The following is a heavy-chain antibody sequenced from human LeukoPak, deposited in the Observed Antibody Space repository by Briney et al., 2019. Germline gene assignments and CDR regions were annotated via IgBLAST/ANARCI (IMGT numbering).Heavy chain of an antibody. V-gene: IGHV4-59*08. CDR2: IYYSGST. CDR3: ARPLHKRWLTPYCGGDCYSFFDI. J-gene: IGHJ3*02. CDR1: GGSISSYY. Sequence: SETLSLTCTVSGGSISSYYWSWIRQPPGKGLEWIGYIYYSGSTNYNPSRKSRVTISVDTSKNQFSLKLSSVTAADTAVYYCARPLHKRWLTPYCGGDCYSFFDIWGQGTMVTVSS. D-gene: IGHD2-21*02.